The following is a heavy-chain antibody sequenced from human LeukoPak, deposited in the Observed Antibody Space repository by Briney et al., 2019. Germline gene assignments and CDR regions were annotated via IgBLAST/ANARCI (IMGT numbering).Heavy chain of an antibody. CDR1: GFTFSSYA. CDR2: ISYDGSNK. CDR3: ARRARGAAGTRDWFDP. D-gene: IGHD6-13*01. Sequence: PGGSLRLSCAASGFTFSSYAMHWVRQAPGKGLEWVAVISYDGSNKYYADSVKGRFTISRDNSKNTLYLQMNSLRAEDTAVYYCARRARGAAGTRDWFDPWGQGTLVTVSS. V-gene: IGHV3-30*01. J-gene: IGHJ5*02.